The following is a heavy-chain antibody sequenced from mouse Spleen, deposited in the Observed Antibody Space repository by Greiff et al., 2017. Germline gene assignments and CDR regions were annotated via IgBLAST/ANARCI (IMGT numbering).Heavy chain of an antibody. J-gene: IGHJ1*01. CDR1: GYSITSDY. CDR3: ARDYGSSYWYFDV. CDR2: ISYSGST. Sequence: VQLKQSVPGLAKPSQSLSLTCSVTGYSITSDYWNWVRKFPGNKLEYMGYISYSGSTYYNPSLKSRISITRDTSKNQYYLQLNSVTTEDTATYYCARDYGSSYWYFDVWGAGTTVTVSS. D-gene: IGHD1-1*01. V-gene: IGHV3-8*01.